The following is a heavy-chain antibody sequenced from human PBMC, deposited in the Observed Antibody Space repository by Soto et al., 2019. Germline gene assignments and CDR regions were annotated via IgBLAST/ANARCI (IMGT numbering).Heavy chain of an antibody. CDR2: INPSGGST. V-gene: IGHV1-46*01. Sequence: ASVKVSCKASGYTFTSYYMHWVRQAPGQGLEWMGIINPSGGSTSYAQKFQGRVTMTRDTSTSTVYMELSSLRSEDTAVYYCARAANEFGSGYYNYYYYGMDVWGQGTTVTVSS. CDR3: ARAANEFGSGYYNYYYYGMDV. D-gene: IGHD3-3*01. CDR1: GYTFTSYY. J-gene: IGHJ6*02.